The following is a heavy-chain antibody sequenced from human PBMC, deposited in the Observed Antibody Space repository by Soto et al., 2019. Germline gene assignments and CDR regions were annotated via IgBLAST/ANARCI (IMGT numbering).Heavy chain of an antibody. CDR2: IYPGDSDT. CDR3: ARQSYRSSWYQQEYYYYGMDV. V-gene: IGHV5-51*01. J-gene: IGHJ6*02. D-gene: IGHD6-13*01. Sequence: PGESLKISCKGSGYSFTSYWIGWVRQMPGKGLEWMGIIYPGDSDTRYSPSFQGQVTISADKSISTAYLQWSSLKASDTAMYYCARQSYRSSWYQQEYYYYGMDVWGQGTTVTVSS. CDR1: GYSFTSYW.